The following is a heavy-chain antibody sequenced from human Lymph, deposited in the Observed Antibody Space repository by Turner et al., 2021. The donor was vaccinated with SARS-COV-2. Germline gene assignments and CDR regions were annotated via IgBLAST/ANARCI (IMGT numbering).Heavy chain of an antibody. Sequence: VQLLESGGGVVQPGGALRLSCAASGSTCSSYAMSWVRQAPGKGWEWVSVISGSGGSTYYADSVKVRFTISRDNSKNTLYLQMNSLRDEDTAVYYCAKNEMAMIVVVITLFDYWGQGTLVTVSS. CDR2: ISGSGGST. J-gene: IGHJ4*02. CDR3: AKNEMAMIVVVITLFDY. D-gene: IGHD3-22*01. CDR1: GSTCSSYA. V-gene: IGHV3-23*01.